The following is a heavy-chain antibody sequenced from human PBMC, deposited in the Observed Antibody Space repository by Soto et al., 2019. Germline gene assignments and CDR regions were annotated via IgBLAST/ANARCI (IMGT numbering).Heavy chain of an antibody. CDR1: GGSISSGGYY. J-gene: IGHJ6*02. D-gene: IGHD5-12*01. V-gene: IGHV4-31*03. CDR3: AREAVATIRGYYYGMDV. CDR2: IYYSGST. Sequence: QVQLQESGPGLVKPSQTLSLTCTVSGGSISSGGYYWSWIRQHPGKGLEWIGYIYYSGSTYYKPSLKSRFNISVDTSKNQFSLKLSSVTAADTAVYYCAREAVATIRGYYYGMDVWGQGTTVTVSS.